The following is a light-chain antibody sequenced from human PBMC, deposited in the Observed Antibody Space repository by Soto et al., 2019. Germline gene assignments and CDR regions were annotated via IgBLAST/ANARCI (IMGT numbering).Light chain of an antibody. Sequence: EIVMTQSPATLSVSPGERATLSCRASQSVSSNLAWYQQKPGQAPRLLIYGASTRATGIPARFSGSGSGTEFTLTISSLQSEDFAVYYCQQYNNWDMYTLGQGTKLEIK. CDR1: QSVSSN. J-gene: IGKJ2*01. CDR3: QQYNNWDMYT. CDR2: GAS. V-gene: IGKV3-15*01.